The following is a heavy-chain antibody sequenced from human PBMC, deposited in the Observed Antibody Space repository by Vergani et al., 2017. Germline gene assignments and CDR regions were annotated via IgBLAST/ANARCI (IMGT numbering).Heavy chain of an antibody. CDR2: IIPILGIA. V-gene: IGHV1-69*08. Sequence: QVQLVQSGAEVKKPGSSVKVSCKASGGTFSSYTISWVRQAPGQGLEWMGRIIPILGIANYAQKFQGRVTITADKSTSTAYMELSSLRSEDTAEYYCAREMGGSGSYPYYYYYGMDVWGQGTTVTVSS. D-gene: IGHD3-10*01. J-gene: IGHJ6*02. CDR3: AREMGGSGSYPYYYYYGMDV. CDR1: GGTFSSYT.